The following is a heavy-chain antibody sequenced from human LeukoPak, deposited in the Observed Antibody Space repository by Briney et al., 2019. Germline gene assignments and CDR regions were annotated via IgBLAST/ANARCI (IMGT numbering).Heavy chain of an antibody. CDR2: IIPIFGTA. CDR1: GGTFSSYA. Sequence: SVKVSCKASGGTFSSYAISWVRQAPGQGLEWMGGIIPIFGTANYAQRFQGRVTITADESTSTAYMELSSLRSEDTAVYYCARGASMTTVTTLADPWGQGTLVTVPS. J-gene: IGHJ5*02. CDR3: ARGASMTTVTTLADP. D-gene: IGHD4-11*01. V-gene: IGHV1-69*13.